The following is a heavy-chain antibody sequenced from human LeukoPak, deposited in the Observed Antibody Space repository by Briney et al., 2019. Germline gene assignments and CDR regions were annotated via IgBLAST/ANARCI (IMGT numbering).Heavy chain of an antibody. CDR1: GYSFTSYW. CDR3: ARGDSSNCLEF. Sequence: GESLKISCKGSGYSFTSYWLAWVRQMPGKGLEWMGIIYPGDPDTRYSPSFQGQVTISADKSISTAYLQWSSLKASDTAMYYCARGDSSNCLEFWGQGTLVTVSS. J-gene: IGHJ4*02. D-gene: IGHD4-11*01. CDR2: IYPGDPDT. V-gene: IGHV5-51*01.